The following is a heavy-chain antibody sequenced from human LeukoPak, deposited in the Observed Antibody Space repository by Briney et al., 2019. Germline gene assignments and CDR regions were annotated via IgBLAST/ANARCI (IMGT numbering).Heavy chain of an antibody. CDR3: ARVAGRGSYSGNYFDY. V-gene: IGHV1-18*01. CDR2: ISAYNGNT. D-gene: IGHD1-26*01. Sequence: ASVKVSCKASGYTFTSYGISWVRQAPGQGLEWMGWISAYNGNTNYAQKLQGRITMTTDTSTSTAYMELRSLRSDDTAVYYCARVAGRGSYSGNYFDYWGQGTLVTVSS. J-gene: IGHJ4*02. CDR1: GYTFTSYG.